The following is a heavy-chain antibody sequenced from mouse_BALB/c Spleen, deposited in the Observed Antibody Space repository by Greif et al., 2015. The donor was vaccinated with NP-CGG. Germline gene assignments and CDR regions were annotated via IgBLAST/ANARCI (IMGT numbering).Heavy chain of an antibody. J-gene: IGHJ2*01. CDR1: GFNIKDTY. V-gene: IGHV14-3*02. CDR2: IDPANGNT. CDR3: ARSRGGYPYFDY. D-gene: IGHD2-2*01. Sequence: EVQLQQSGAELVKPGASVKLSCTASGFNIKDTYMHWVKQRPEQGLEWIGRIDPANGNTKYDPKFQGKATITADTSSNTAYLQLSSLTSEDTAVYYCARSRGGYPYFDYRGQGTTLTVSS.